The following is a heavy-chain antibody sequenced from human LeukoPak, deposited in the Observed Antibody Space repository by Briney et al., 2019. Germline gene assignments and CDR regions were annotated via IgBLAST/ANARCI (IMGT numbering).Heavy chain of an antibody. D-gene: IGHD3/OR15-3a*01. Sequence: GGSLRLSCTASGFTFNSYSMNWVRQAPGKGLEWVSSTSSSSSYIYYADSVKGRFTISRDNAKKSLYLQMNRLRAEDTAVYYCVRDEDRTYYEDWGQGTLVTVSS. V-gene: IGHV3-21*01. CDR1: GFTFNSYS. CDR2: TSSSSSYI. CDR3: VRDEDRTYYED. J-gene: IGHJ4*02.